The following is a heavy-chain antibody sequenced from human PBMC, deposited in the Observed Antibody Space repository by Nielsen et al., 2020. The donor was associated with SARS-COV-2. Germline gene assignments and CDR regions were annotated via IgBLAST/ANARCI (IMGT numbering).Heavy chain of an antibody. CDR2: INSDGRTT. J-gene: IGHJ5*02. CDR3: ARAKFYDSGVDP. V-gene: IGHV3-74*01. D-gene: IGHD5/OR15-5a*01. CDR1: GFTVSRYN. Sequence: GESLKISCAAPGFTVSRYNMNWVRQAPGKGLVWVSRINSDGRTTTYADSVKGRFTISRDNAKNTLHLQMNSLRAEDTAVYYCARAKFYDSGVDPWGQGTLVTVSS.